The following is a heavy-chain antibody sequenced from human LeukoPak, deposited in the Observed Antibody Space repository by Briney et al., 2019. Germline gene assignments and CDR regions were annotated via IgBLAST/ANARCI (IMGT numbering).Heavy chain of an antibody. CDR2: ISTSGST. D-gene: IGHD3-3*01. Sequence: SGTLSLTCTVSGGSISSYYWSWIRQSAGKGLEWIGRISTSGSTNYNPSLKSRLTMSIDTSKNQFSLKLSSVTAADTAVYYCARHYDFWSGYRAFDYWGQGTLVTVSS. J-gene: IGHJ4*02. CDR1: GGSISSYY. CDR3: ARHYDFWSGYRAFDY. V-gene: IGHV4-4*07.